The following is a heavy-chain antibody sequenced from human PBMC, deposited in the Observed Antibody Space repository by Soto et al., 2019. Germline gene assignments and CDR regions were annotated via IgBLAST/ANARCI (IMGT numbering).Heavy chain of an antibody. D-gene: IGHD3-10*01. Sequence: SETLSLTCTVSGGSISSSDFYWGWLRQTPGKGLEFIGSMYYSGTTYYNPSLKSRVTISVDTSKNQFTLKLSSVTAADTAVYYCARGGGDYYGSYYMDVWGKGTTVTVSS. CDR3: ARGGGDYYGSYYMDV. V-gene: IGHV4-39*06. CDR2: MYYSGTT. J-gene: IGHJ6*03. CDR1: GGSISSSDFY.